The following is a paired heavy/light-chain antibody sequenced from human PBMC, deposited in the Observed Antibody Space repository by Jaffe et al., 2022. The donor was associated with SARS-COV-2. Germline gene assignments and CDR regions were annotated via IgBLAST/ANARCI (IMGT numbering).Heavy chain of an antibody. CDR3: ADSIGRYSLDY. V-gene: IGHV4-4*02. CDR1: GASISVDNW. D-gene: IGHD3-22*01. Sequence: QVQLQESGPGLVEPSGTLSLICSVSGASISVDNWWSWVRQPPGKGLEWIGEIHHSDRTNYSPSLKSRATISVDKSRNQFSLKLTSMTAADTAIYYCADSIGRYSLDYWGQGALVTVSS. CDR2: IHHSDRT. J-gene: IGHJ4*02.
Light chain of an antibody. CDR3: QQYGTSFYT. CDR1: QSVSSTY. CDR2: GAS. V-gene: IGKV3-20*01. J-gene: IGKJ2*01. Sequence: EILLTQSPGTLSLSPGERATLSCRATQSVSSTYLAWYQQKPGQAPRLLIYGASNRATGIPDRFSGSASGTDFSLTISRLEVEDFAVYFCQQYGTSFYTFGQGTKLEIK.